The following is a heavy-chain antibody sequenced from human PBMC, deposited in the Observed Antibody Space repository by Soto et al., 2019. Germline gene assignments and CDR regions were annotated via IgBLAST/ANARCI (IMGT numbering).Heavy chain of an antibody. CDR2: IFYSGST. V-gene: IGHV4-59*01. D-gene: IGHD5-18*01. J-gene: IGHJ4*02. CDR3: ARLKRGYSYGSVIDF. CDR1: GDSIRHYY. Sequence: SETLSLTCKGSGDSIRHYYWSWIRQPPGKRLEYIGYIFYSGSTNYNPSLRSRVVISVDTSRNQFALKLRSVTAADTATYYCARLKRGYSYGSVIDFWGRGTLVTVSS.